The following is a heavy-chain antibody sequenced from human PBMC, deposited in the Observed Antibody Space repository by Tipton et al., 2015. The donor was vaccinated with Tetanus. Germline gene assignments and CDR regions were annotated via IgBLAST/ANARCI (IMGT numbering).Heavy chain of an antibody. CDR3: ARLREVVSRSGWAFDY. D-gene: IGHD5/OR15-5a*01. V-gene: IGHV4-59*08. CDR1: GEAISRSY. Sequence: TLSLTCSVPGEAISRSYWSWIRLSPGKGLEWIGYFYDSGTTNYNPSLKSRVTMSVDTSKKHFSLRLRSVTAADTAVYYCARLREVVSRSGWAFDYWGQGILVTVSS. J-gene: IGHJ4*02. CDR2: FYDSGTT.